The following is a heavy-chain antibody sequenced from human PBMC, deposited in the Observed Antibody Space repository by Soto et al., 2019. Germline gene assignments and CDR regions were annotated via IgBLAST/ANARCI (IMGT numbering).Heavy chain of an antibody. CDR3: ARAYYYDSSGYYPVDN. CDR2: ISAYIGNT. J-gene: IGHJ4*02. V-gene: IGHV1-18*01. CDR1: GYTFTSYG. D-gene: IGHD3-22*01. Sequence: GASVKVSCKASGYTFTSYGISWVRQAPGQGLEWMGWISAYIGNTNYAQKLQGRVTMATDTSTSTAYMELRSLRSDDTAVYYCARAYYYDSSGYYPVDNWGQGTLVTVSS.